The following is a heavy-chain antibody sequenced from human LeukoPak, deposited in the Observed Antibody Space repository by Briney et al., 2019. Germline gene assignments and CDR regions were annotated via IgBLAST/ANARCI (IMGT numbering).Heavy chain of an antibody. J-gene: IGHJ4*02. CDR2: ISYDGSNK. D-gene: IGHD1-26*01. CDR1: GFTFSSYG. Sequence: PGRSLRLSCAASGFTFSSYGMHWVRQASGKGLEWVAVISYDGSNKYYADSVKGRFTISRDNSKNTLYLQMNSLRAEDTAVYYCAKEIGGSWGGDLDYWGQGTLVTVSS. V-gene: IGHV3-30*18. CDR3: AKEIGGSWGGDLDY.